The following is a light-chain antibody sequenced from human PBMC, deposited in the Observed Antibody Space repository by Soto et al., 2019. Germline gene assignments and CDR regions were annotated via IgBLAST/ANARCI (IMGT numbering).Light chain of an antibody. CDR1: QCIAPY. Sequence: DVQMTQSPSSLSAFVGDRVTITCRASQCIAPYLAWFQQKPGKVPKLLPYDTSPLQSGVQSRFSGSGSGTDFTLTINSLQPEDVGTYYCQKYNSAPLPFGGGTNVEIK. CDR2: DTS. J-gene: IGKJ4*01. V-gene: IGKV1-27*01. CDR3: QKYNSAPLP.